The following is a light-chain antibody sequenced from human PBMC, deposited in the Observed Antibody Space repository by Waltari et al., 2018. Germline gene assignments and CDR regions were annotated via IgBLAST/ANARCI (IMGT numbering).Light chain of an antibody. V-gene: IGLV2-14*03. CDR2: DVT. CDR1: SDVGGSNY. CDR3: ASWTDSDTLKLL. Sequence: QSALTQPASVSGSPGPSITISCTGSDVGGSNYVSWYHQHPGKAPQVMCYDVTDRPSGVSNRFSGSKSGDTASLTISGLQAEDEADYYCASWTDSDTLKLLFGGGTKLTVL. J-gene: IGLJ2*01.